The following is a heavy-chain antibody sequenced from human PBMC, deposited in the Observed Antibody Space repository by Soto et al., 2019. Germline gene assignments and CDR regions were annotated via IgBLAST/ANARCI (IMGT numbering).Heavy chain of an antibody. CDR2: IYYSGST. CDR3: ARGDSGYDLGAFDI. CDR1: GGSISSYY. D-gene: IGHD5-12*01. J-gene: IGHJ3*02. Sequence: SETLSLTCTVSGGSISSYYWSWIRQPPGKGLEWIGYIYYSGSTNYNPSLKSRVTISVDTSKNQFSLKLSSVTAADTAVYYCARGDSGYDLGAFDIWGQGTMVTVSS. V-gene: IGHV4-59*01.